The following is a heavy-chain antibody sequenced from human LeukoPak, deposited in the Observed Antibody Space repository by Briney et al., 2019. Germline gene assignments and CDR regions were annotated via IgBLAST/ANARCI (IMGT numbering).Heavy chain of an antibody. CDR1: GFTFSSYW. J-gene: IGHJ3*02. CDR3: SRDTADDAFDI. V-gene: IGHV3-74*01. Sequence: SGGSLRLSCAAPGFTFSSYWMHWVRQAPGKGLVWVSRINSDGSTTSYADSVKGRFTISRDNAKNTVYLQMNSVRAEDTAVYYCSRDTADDAFDIWGQGTMVTVSS. CDR2: INSDGSTT.